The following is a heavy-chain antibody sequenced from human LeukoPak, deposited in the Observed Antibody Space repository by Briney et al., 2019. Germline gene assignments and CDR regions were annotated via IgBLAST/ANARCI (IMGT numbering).Heavy chain of an antibody. CDR1: GGSISSYY. J-gene: IGHJ4*02. CDR3: ARVETNTVWAMDY. CDR2: IYNGGST. Sequence: SETLSLTCTVSGGSISSYYWSWIWQPQGKGLEWIGYIYNGGSTNYNPSLKSRVTTSVDTSKNQFSLKQRSVTAADTAVYYCARVETNTVWAMDYWGQGTLVTVSS. V-gene: IGHV4-59*08. D-gene: IGHD2-21*02.